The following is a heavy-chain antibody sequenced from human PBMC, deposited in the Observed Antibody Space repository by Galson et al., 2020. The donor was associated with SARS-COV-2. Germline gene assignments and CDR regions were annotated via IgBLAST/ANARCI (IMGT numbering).Heavy chain of an antibody. Sequence: SETLSLTCAVSGYSINSDFYCACLRPPPEKGLGWIGIIHHSGTTYQNPSLKSRVAISLDTSKNKFSLNLSSVTAADTAVYYCARPSSSGYYSMWYFDLWCRGALVTVSS. CDR2: IHHSGTT. V-gene: IGHV4-38-2*01. CDR3: ARPSSSGYYSMWYFDL. CDR1: GYSINSDFY. J-gene: IGHJ2*01. D-gene: IGHD3-22*01.